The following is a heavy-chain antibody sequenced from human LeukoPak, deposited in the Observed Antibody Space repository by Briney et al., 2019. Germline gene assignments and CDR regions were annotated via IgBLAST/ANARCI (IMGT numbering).Heavy chain of an antibody. CDR1: GYTFTNYG. CDR3: ARDKAVTTEVTQHFQH. Sequence: ASVKVSCKASGYTFTNYGFGWVRQAPRQGLEWMGWISAYNGYTDYAQKFQFRVTMTTDTSTSTAYMELRSLRSDDTAVYYCARDKAVTTEVTQHFQHWGQGTLVTVSS. D-gene: IGHD4-23*01. CDR2: ISAYNGYT. V-gene: IGHV1-18*01. J-gene: IGHJ1*01.